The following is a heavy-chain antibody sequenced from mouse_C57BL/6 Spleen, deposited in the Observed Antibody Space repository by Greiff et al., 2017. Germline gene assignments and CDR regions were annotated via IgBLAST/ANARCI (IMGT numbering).Heavy chain of an antibody. CDR2: INPGRGGT. CDR3: AREGGVYGREAMDY. Sequence: QVQLQQSGAELVRPGTSVKVSCKASGYAFTNYLIEWVKQRPGQGLEWIGVINPGRGGTNYNEKFKGKATLTADKSSSTAYMQLSSLTSEDSAVYFCAREGGVYGREAMDYWGQGTSVTVSS. D-gene: IGHD1-1*01. CDR1: GYAFTNYL. V-gene: IGHV1-54*01. J-gene: IGHJ4*01.